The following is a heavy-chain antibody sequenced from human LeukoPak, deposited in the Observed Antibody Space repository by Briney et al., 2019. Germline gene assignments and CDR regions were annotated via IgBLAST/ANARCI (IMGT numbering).Heavy chain of an antibody. CDR2: IYDTGST. CDR1: GDSIISNNYY. CDR3: QSRFLEWLLDY. Sequence: SETLSLPCTVSGDSIISNNYYWGWIRQPPGEGLEWIGSIYDTGSTFYNPSLKSRVIISVDTSKNQFSLKLSSVTAADTAVYYCQSRFLEWLLDYWGQGTLVTVSS. D-gene: IGHD3-3*01. J-gene: IGHJ4*02. V-gene: IGHV4-39*01.